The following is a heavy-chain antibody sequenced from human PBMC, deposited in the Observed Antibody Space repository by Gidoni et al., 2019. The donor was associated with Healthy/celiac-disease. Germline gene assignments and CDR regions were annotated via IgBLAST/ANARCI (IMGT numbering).Heavy chain of an antibody. V-gene: IGHV3-30-3*01. CDR2: ISYDGSNK. CDR3: ARGALEDDYGDYEDAFDI. CDR1: GFTFSSYA. D-gene: IGHD4-17*01. J-gene: IGHJ3*02. Sequence: QVQLVESGGGVVQPGRSLRLSCAASGFTFSSYAMHWVRQAPGKGLEWVAVISYDGSNKYYADSVKGRFTISRDNSKNTLYLQMNSLRAEDTAVYYCARGALEDDYGDYEDAFDIWGQGTMVTVSS.